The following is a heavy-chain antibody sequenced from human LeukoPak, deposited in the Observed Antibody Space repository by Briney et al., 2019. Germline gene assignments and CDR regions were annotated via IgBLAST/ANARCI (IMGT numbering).Heavy chain of an antibody. J-gene: IGHJ4*02. CDR3: ARQGGQWLVQDLDY. V-gene: IGHV4-39*07. D-gene: IGHD6-19*01. Sequence: SETLSLTCTVSGGSISSSSYYWGWIRQPPGKGLEWIGSIYYSGSTYYNPSLKSRVTISVDTSKNQFSLKLSSVTAADTAVYYCARQGGQWLVQDLDYWGQGTLVTVSS. CDR2: IYYSGST. CDR1: GGSISSSSYY.